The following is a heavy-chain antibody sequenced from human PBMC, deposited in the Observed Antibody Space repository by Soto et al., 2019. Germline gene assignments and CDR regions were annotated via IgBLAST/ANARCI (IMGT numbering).Heavy chain of an antibody. Sequence: QVQLVQSGAEVRKPGASVNISCRASGFTFSDNLINWVRQAPGQSLERVGWINPDNGNTRYSQTFQGRVTISRHPSEGMADGEVTLLASDDTAVYSCANDVLSVGPRANDAFKVRGQGKMVIVSS. CDR2: INPDNGNT. V-gene: IGHV1-3*01. J-gene: IGHJ3*01. CDR3: ANDVLSVGPRANDAFKV. D-gene: IGHD2-8*02. CDR1: GFTFSDNL.